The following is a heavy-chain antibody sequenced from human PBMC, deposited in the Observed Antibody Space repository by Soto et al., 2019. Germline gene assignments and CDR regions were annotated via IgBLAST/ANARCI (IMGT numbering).Heavy chain of an antibody. CDR3: ARGGHYRSGDFDG. J-gene: IGHJ3*01. V-gene: IGHV4-30-2*01. Sequence: SETLSLPGAVSGVSISSGGYAWSWFRQPPGKGLEWIGYICHSGSPYLNPPLQSRATLSVDKSRNQISLRLESVTAADTAVYYCARGGHYRSGDFDGWGQGTMVTVSS. CDR1: GVSISSGGYA. CDR2: ICHSGSP. D-gene: IGHD3-3*01.